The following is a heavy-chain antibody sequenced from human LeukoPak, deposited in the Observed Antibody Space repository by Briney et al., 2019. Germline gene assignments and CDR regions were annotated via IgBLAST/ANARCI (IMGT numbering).Heavy chain of an antibody. CDR3: ARSSYDFWSGPQTTRFDY. Sequence: SETLSLTCAVSGGSISSSNWWSWVRQPPGKGLEWIGEIYHSGSTNYNPSLKSRVTISVDKSKNQFSLKLSSVTAADTAVYYCARSSYDFWSGPQTTRFDYWGQGTLVTVSS. CDR1: GGSISSSNW. CDR2: IYHSGST. D-gene: IGHD3-3*01. V-gene: IGHV4-4*02. J-gene: IGHJ4*02.